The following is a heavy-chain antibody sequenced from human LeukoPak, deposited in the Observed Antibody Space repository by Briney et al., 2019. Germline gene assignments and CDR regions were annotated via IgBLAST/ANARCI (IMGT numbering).Heavy chain of an antibody. V-gene: IGHV1-2*06. D-gene: IGHD1-26*01. CDR2: ISPNTGGT. CDR1: GYTLTGYY. J-gene: IGHJ4*02. Sequence: VASVKVSCKASGYTLTGYYMHWVRQAPGQGLEWMGRISPNTGGTKYAQKFQGRVTLTRDTSISTAYLDLSNLTSDDTAVYYCARDSVLGAEWGQGTLVTVSS. CDR3: ARDSVLGAE.